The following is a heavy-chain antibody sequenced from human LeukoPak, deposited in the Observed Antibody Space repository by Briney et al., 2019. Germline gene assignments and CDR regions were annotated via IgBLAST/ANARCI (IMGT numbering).Heavy chain of an antibody. V-gene: IGHV3-30-3*01. D-gene: IGHD3-3*01. Sequence: GGSLRLSCAASGFTFSSYAMHWVRQAPGKGLEWVAVISYDGSNKYYADSVKGRFTISRDNSKNTLYLQMNSLRAEDTAVYYCASDQDDLSFRFDYWGQGTLVTVSS. CDR1: GFTFSSYA. CDR2: ISYDGSNK. J-gene: IGHJ4*02. CDR3: ASDQDDLSFRFDY.